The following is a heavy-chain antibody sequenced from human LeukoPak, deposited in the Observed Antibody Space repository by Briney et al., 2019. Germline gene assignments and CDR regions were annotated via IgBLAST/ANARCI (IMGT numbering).Heavy chain of an antibody. J-gene: IGHJ4*02. V-gene: IGHV4-38-2*01. Sequence: SETLSLTCAVSGYSISSGYYWGWIRQPPGKGLEWIGSIYHSGSTYYNPSLKSRVTISVDTSKNQFSLKLSSVTAADTAVYYCASPLKGWGQGTLVTVSS. CDR3: ASPLKG. CDR1: GYSISSGYY. CDR2: IYHSGST.